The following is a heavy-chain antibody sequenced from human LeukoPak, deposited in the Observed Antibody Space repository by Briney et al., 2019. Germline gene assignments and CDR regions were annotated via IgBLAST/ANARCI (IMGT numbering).Heavy chain of an antibody. V-gene: IGHV1-18*01. J-gene: IGHJ6*02. CDR3: ARVTFGTDTAPEYGMDV. D-gene: IGHD5-18*01. Sequence: ASVKVSCKASGYTFTSYGISWVRQAPGQGLEWMGWISAYNGNTNYAQKLQGRVTMTTDTSTSTAYMELRSLRSDDTAVYYCARVTFGTDTAPEYGMDVWGQGTTVTVSS. CDR2: ISAYNGNT. CDR1: GYTFTSYG.